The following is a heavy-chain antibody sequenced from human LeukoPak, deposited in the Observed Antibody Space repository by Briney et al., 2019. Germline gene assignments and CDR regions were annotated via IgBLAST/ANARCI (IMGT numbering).Heavy chain of an antibody. V-gene: IGHV1-18*01. CDR2: ISAYNGNT. CDR1: GYTFTSYG. CDR3: ARGPQWLVVESFFDY. Sequence: ASVKVSCKASGYTFTSYGISWVRQAPGQGLEWMGWISAYNGNTNYAQKLQGRVTMTTDTSTSTAYMELRSLRSDDTAVYYCARGPQWLVVESFFDYWGQGTLVTVSS. D-gene: IGHD6-19*01. J-gene: IGHJ4*02.